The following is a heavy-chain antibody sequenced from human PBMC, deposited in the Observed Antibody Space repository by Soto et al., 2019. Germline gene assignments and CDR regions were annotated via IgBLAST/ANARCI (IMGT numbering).Heavy chain of an antibody. D-gene: IGHD4-17*01. V-gene: IGHV4-4*02. CDR2: IYHSGST. Sequence: QVQLQESGPGLVKPSGTLSLTCAVSGGSISSSNWWSWVRQPPVKWLEWIGEIYHSGSTTYHPSLKSRVTISGDKSKNQFSLKLSSVTAADTAVYYCAIRTTVTTRLGYRGQGTLVTVSS. CDR1: GGSISSSNW. CDR3: AIRTTVTTRLGY. J-gene: IGHJ4*02.